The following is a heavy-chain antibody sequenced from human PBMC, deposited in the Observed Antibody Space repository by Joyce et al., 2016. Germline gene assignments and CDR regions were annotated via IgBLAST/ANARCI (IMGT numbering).Heavy chain of an antibody. D-gene: IGHD2-2*01. Sequence: QVQLVQSGAEVKKPGASVKVSCKASGYTFTAYYIHWVRQAPGQGLEWRGGINRNSGGTEYPQKFQGRVTMTRDTSIRTAYMELTGLRSDDTAVYYCARGDLRTSSPLFWYFALWGRGTLVTVSS. CDR2: INRNSGGT. V-gene: IGHV1-2*02. CDR1: GYTFTAYY. J-gene: IGHJ2*01. CDR3: ARGDLRTSSPLFWYFAL.